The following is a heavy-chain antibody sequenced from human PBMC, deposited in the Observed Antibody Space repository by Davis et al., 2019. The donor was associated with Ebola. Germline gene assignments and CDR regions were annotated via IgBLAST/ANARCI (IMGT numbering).Heavy chain of an antibody. D-gene: IGHD2-2*01. J-gene: IGHJ6*02. CDR2: FGTGGDT. V-gene: IGHV3-23*01. CDR3: ARDSGVLPAGMDL. CDR1: GFSFSNYA. Sequence: GESLKISCAASGFSFSNYAMSWVRQAPGKGLEWVSTFGTGGDTYYADSVKGRFAISRDNSRGTLYLQMNSLRAEDTAVYYCARDSGVLPAGMDLWGQGTTVTVSS.